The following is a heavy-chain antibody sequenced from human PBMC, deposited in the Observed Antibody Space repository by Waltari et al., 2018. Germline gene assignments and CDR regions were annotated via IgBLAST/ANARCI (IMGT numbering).Heavy chain of an antibody. CDR2: IYTSGST. CDR1: GGYISSGSYY. J-gene: IGHJ5*02. V-gene: IGHV4-61*09. CDR3: ARGQPYEP. Sequence: QVQLQESGPGLVKPSQTLSLTCPVSGGYISSGSYYWSWIRQPAGKGLEWIGYIYTSGSTNYNPSLKSRVTIAVDTSKNQFSLKLSSVTAADTAVYYCARGQPYEPWGQGTLVTVSS.